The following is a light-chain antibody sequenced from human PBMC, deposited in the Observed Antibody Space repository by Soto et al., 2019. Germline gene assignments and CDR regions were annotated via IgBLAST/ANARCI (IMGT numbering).Light chain of an antibody. V-gene: IGLV2-14*01. CDR3: SSYTSSGSLYV. CDR1: SSDVGGYNY. Sequence: QSVLTQPASVSGSPGQSITISCTGTSSDVGGYNYVSWYQLHPGKAPKLMIYDVSDRPSGVSNRFSGSKSGNTASLTISGLQAEDEADYYCSSYTSSGSLYVFGAGTKVTVL. J-gene: IGLJ1*01. CDR2: DVS.